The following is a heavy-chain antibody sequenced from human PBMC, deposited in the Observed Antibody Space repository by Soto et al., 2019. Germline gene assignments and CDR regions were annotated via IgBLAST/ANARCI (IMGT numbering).Heavy chain of an antibody. CDR1: GGSISSGGYY. Sequence: KPSETLSLTCTVSGGSISSGGYYWSWIRQHPGKGLEWIGYIYYSGSTYYNPSLKSRVTISVDTSKNQFSLKLSSVTAADTAVYYCARVDYGDRLYYFDYWGQGTLVTVSS. J-gene: IGHJ4*02. V-gene: IGHV4-31*03. CDR2: IYYSGST. D-gene: IGHD4-17*01. CDR3: ARVDYGDRLYYFDY.